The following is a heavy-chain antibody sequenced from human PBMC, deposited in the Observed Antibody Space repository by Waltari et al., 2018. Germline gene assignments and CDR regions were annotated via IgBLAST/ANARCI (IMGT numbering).Heavy chain of an antibody. CDR1: GGSISSYY. J-gene: IGHJ4*02. Sequence: QVQLQESGPGLVKPSETLSLTCTVSGGSISSYYWSWIRQPPGKGLELIGYIYYSGSTNYHPSLKSRVTISVDTSKNQFSLKLSSVTAADTAVYYCARSYVEMATMIDYWGQGTLVTVSS. V-gene: IGHV4-59*01. CDR2: IYYSGST. CDR3: ARSYVEMATMIDY. D-gene: IGHD3-16*01.